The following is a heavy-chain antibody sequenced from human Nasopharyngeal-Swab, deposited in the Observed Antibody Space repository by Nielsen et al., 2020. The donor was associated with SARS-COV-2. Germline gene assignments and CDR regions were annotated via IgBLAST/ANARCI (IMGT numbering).Heavy chain of an antibody. J-gene: IGHJ4*02. D-gene: IGHD6-19*01. Sequence: GESLKISCEASGFTFSTYWMSWVRQAPGKGLEWVANTRQDESEKYYVDSVKGRFTISRDNAKNSLFLQMNSLRVADTAVYYCARLLEVGGTPLDYWGQGTLVSVSS. CDR2: TRQDESEK. CDR3: ARLLEVGGTPLDY. CDR1: GFTFSTYW. V-gene: IGHV3-7*01.